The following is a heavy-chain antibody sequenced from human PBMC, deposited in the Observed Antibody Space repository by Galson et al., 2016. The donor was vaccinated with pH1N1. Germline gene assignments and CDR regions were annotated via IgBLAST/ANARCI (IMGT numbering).Heavy chain of an antibody. CDR3: ATEDYYTSLY. D-gene: IGHD1-26*01. CDR2: INQDGSRK. Sequence: SLRLSCAASGFIFSDHWMSWVRQAPGKGLEWVAKINQDGSRKYYVDSMKGRCTISRDNAENSLSLQMNSLRVEDTALYYCATEDYYTSLYWGQGILVTVSS. V-gene: IGHV3-7*01. J-gene: IGHJ4*02. CDR1: GFIFSDHW.